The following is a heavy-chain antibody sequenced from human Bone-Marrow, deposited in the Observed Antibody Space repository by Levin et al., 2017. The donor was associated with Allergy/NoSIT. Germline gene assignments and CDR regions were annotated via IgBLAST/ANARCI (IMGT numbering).Heavy chain of an antibody. CDR3: ATGLTYAYGYGDY. Sequence: GGSLRLSCAASGFIFSDYWMHWVRQGPGKGLVWVSQINGDGSTITYADSVRGRFTISRDTAKNTLYLQMNSLRPEDTAVYYCATGLTYAYGYGDYWGRGTLVTVSS. D-gene: IGHD5-18*01. CDR1: GFIFSDYW. V-gene: IGHV3-74*01. CDR2: INGDGSTI. J-gene: IGHJ4*02.